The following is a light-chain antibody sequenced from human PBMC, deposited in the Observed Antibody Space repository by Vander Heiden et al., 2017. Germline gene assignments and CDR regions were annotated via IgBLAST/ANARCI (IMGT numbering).Light chain of an antibody. V-gene: IGKV1-39*01. CDR1: QSIGKY. J-gene: IGKJ5*01. CDR3: QQSYSAPAT. Sequence: DIQMTHSPFSLSASVGERVTITCRASQSIGKYLNWYGQKPGKAPKLLIFLTSSLQSGAPSRFTGSGSGTEFTLTINGLQPEDFATYYCQQSYSAPATFGQGTRLEIK. CDR2: LTS.